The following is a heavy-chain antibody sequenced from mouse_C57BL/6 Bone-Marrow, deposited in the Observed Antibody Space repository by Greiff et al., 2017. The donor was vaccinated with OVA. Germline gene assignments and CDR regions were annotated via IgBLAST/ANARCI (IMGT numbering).Heavy chain of an antibody. CDR3: TTGVIDY. CDR2: IDPENGDT. D-gene: IGHD2-1*01. CDR1: GFNIKDDY. Sequence: EVKLMESGAELVRPGASVKLSCTASGFNIKDDYMHWVKQRPEQGLEWIGWIDPENGDTEYASKFQGKATITADTSSNTAYLQLSSLTSEDTAVYYCTTGVIDYWGQGTTLTVSS. V-gene: IGHV14-4*01. J-gene: IGHJ2*01.